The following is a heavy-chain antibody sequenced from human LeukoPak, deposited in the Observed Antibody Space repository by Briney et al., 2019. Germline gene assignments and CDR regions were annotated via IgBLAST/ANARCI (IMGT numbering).Heavy chain of an antibody. D-gene: IGHD3-9*01. V-gene: IGHV1-8*01. Sequence: ASVKVSCKASGYTFTSYDINWVRQATGQGLEWMGWMSPNSGNTGYAQKFQGRVTMTRNTSISTAYMELSSLRSEDTAVYYCARANRRLRYFDWYGYNWFDPWGQGTLVTASS. J-gene: IGHJ5*02. CDR2: MSPNSGNT. CDR1: GYTFTSYD. CDR3: ARANRRLRYFDWYGYNWFDP.